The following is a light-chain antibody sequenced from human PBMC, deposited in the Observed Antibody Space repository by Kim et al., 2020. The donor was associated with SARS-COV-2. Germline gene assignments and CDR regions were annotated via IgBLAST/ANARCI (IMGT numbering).Light chain of an antibody. J-gene: IGLJ3*02. Sequence: ASVKLTCKRSSDYRRNDIAWHQVQAEKGPRYLMKLHSDGSHNKGDGIPDRFSGSSSGAERHLTISSLQSEDEADYYCQTWGPGIRVFGGGTQLTVL. CDR1: SDYRRND. CDR3: QTWGPGIRV. CDR2: LHSDGSH. V-gene: IGLV4-69*01.